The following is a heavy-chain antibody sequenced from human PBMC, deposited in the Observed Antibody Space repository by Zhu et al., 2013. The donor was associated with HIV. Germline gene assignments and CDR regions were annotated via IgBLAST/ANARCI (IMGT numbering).Heavy chain of an antibody. CDR1: GGTFSSYA. CDR2: IIPIFGTA. D-gene: IGHD6-6*01. J-gene: IGHJ5*02. CDR3: ARESPYGEQLVPGRGYWFDP. V-gene: IGHV1-69*01. Sequence: QVQLVQSGAEVKKPGSSVKVSCKASGGTFSSYAISWVRQAPGQGLEWMGGIIPIFGTANYAQKFQGRVTITADESTSTAYMELSSLRSEDTAVYYCARESPYGEQLVPGRGYWFDPWGQGTLVTVSS.